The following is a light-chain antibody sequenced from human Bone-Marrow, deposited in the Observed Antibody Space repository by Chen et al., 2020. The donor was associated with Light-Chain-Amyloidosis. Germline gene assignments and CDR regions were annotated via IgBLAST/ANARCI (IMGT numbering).Light chain of an antibody. CDR1: QRVLFITNNKDY. J-gene: IGKJ2*03. Sequence: DIVLTQAPESLAVSLGERATINCKSSQRVLFITNNKDYLSWYQQKPGQPPKLLIYSASTRESGVPDRFSASGSGTDFSLTISGLQAEDVAIYYCHQYFSTPYSFGQGTKLEIK. CDR3: HQYFSTPYS. CDR2: SAS. V-gene: IGKV4-1*01.